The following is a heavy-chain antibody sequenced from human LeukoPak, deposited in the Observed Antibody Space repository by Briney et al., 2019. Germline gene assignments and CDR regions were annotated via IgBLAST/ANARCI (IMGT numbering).Heavy chain of an antibody. J-gene: IGHJ4*02. CDR2: IRGNGDRT. V-gene: IGHV3-23*01. Sequence: PGGSLRLSCSASGFTFTTNAMTWVRQAPGKGLEWVSTIRGNGDRTHYADSVTGRFTISRDNSKNTLYLQMNGLRGEDSAIYYCAKGQELDDGVFDSWGQGTLVTVSS. CDR3: AKGQELDDGVFDS. CDR1: GFTFTTNA. D-gene: IGHD1-1*01.